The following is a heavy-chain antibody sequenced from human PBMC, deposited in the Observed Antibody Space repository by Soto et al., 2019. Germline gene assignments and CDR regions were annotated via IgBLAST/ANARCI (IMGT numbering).Heavy chain of an antibody. V-gene: IGHV3-23*01. Sequence: PGGSLRLSCAASGFTFSSYAMSWVRQAPGKGLEWVSAISGSGGSTYYADSVKGRFTISRDNSKNTLYLQMNSLRAEDTAVYYCAKCSGTSCYGGDNWFDPWGQGTLVTVSS. CDR2: ISGSGGST. J-gene: IGHJ5*02. CDR1: GFTFSSYA. CDR3: AKCSGTSCYGGDNWFDP. D-gene: IGHD2-2*01.